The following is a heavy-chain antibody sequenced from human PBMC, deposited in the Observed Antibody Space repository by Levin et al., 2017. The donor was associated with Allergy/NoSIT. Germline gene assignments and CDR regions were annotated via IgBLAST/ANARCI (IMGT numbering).Heavy chain of an antibody. J-gene: IGHJ4*02. CDR2: ISGYTGNT. CDR3: ARGLKQEMVLFSFDH. CDR1: GYTSKSYG. Sequence: GESLKISCKTSGYTSKSYGINWVRQAPGQGLEWMGWISGYTGNTNYAQKFQGRITIATNTSTSTTYMELRNLVSDDTAVYYCARGLKQEMVLFSFDHWGQGTLVTVSS. D-gene: IGHD2-8*01. V-gene: IGHV1-18*01.